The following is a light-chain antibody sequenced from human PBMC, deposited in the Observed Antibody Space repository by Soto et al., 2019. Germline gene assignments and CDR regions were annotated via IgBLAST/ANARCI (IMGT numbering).Light chain of an antibody. V-gene: IGLV2-14*01. CDR3: SSYTTSSTYV. CDR1: RRVVGGYNY. J-gene: IGLJ1*01. CDR2: DVS. Sequence: QSVLNQAASVSGCPGQAIAISCTGNRRVVGGYNYVSWYQQHPGKAPKLMISDVSNRPSGVSNRFSGSKSGNTASLTISGLQTEDEADYYCSSYTTSSTYVFGTGTKVPVL.